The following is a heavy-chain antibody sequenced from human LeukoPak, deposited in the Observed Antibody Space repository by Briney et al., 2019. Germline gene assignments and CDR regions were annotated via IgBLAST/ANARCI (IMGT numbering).Heavy chain of an antibody. CDR2: IIPIIGKP. D-gene: IGHD6-13*01. CDR3: ARAGGSSWYVSLYY. CDR1: GGTFSSNV. J-gene: IGHJ4*02. V-gene: IGHV1-69*04. Sequence: ASVKVSCKASGGTFSSNVISWVRQAPGQGLEWMGRIIPIIGKPDYAQKFQGRVTITADKSTNTAYMELTSLKSDDTAVYYCARAGGSSWYVSLYYWGQGTLVTVSS.